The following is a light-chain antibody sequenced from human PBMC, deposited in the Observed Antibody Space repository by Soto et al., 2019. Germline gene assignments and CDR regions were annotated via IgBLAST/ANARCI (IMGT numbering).Light chain of an antibody. CDR2: SNN. CDR3: AAWDDSLNALV. CDR1: SSNIGSNT. V-gene: IGLV1-44*01. J-gene: IGLJ1*01. Sequence: QSVLTQPPSASGTHGQRVTISCSGSSSNIGSNTVSWYQQVPGTAPKLLIYSNNQRPSGVPDRFSGSKSGTSASLATSGLQSEDEADYYCAAWDDSLNALVFGTGTKLTVL.